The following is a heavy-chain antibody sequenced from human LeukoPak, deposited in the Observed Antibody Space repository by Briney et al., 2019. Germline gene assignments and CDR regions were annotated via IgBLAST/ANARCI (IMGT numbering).Heavy chain of an antibody. CDR1: GFTFSSYG. V-gene: IGHV3-30*18. Sequence: PGGSLRLSCAASGFTFSSYGMHWVRQAPGKGLEWVAVISYDGSNKYYADSVKGRFTISRDNSKNTLYLQMNSLRAEDTAVYYCAKDPYYYDSSGYYGVYYWSQGTLVTVSS. D-gene: IGHD3-22*01. CDR3: AKDPYYYDSSGYYGVYY. J-gene: IGHJ4*02. CDR2: ISYDGSNK.